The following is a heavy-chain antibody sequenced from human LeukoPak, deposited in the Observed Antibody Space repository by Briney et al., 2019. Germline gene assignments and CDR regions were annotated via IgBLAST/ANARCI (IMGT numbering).Heavy chain of an antibody. CDR2: ISVSGGNT. CDR3: AKGAITMIVVVNYFDY. Sequence: GGSLRLSCAASGFTFSSYAMSWVRQAPGKGLEWVATISVSGGNTYYADSVKGRFTISRDNSKSTMYMQMNSLRVEDTATYYCAKGAITMIVVVNYFDYWGQGTLVTVSS. J-gene: IGHJ4*02. D-gene: IGHD3-22*01. CDR1: GFTFSSYA. V-gene: IGHV3-23*01.